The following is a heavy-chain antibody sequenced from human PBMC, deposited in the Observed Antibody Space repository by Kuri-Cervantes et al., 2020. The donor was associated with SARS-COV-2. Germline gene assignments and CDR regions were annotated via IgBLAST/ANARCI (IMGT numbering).Heavy chain of an antibody. J-gene: IGHJ3*02. V-gene: IGHV4-59*11. CDR1: GASISSHY. CDR3: ASSYDFWSGSWAFDI. D-gene: IGHD3-3*01. CDR2: IYYSGST. Sequence: SETLSLTCTVSGASISSHYWSWIRQPPGKGLEWIGYIYYSGSTNYNPSLKSRVTISVDTSKNQFSLKLSSVTAADTAVYYCASSYDFWSGSWAFDIWGQGTMVTVSS.